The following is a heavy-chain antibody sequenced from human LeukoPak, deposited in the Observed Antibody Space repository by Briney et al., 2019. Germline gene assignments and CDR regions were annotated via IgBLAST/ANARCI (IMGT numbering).Heavy chain of an antibody. CDR1: GFTFSSYG. Sequence: AGGSLRLSCAASGFTFSSYGMHWVRQAPGKGLEWVAVIWYDGSNKYYADSVKGRFTISRDNAKNSLYLQMNSLRAEDTALYYCARVTVVGATLDYWGQGTLVTVSS. CDR2: IWYDGSNK. CDR3: ARVTVVGATLDY. D-gene: IGHD1-26*01. J-gene: IGHJ4*02. V-gene: IGHV3-33*01.